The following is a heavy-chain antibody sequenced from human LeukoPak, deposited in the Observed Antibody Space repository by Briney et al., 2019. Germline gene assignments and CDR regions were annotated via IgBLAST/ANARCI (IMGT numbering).Heavy chain of an antibody. CDR1: GFTFSSYW. V-gene: IGHV3-74*01. CDR3: ARDLTGVAYYYDSSGYPRRDY. CDR2: INSDGSST. J-gene: IGHJ4*02. Sequence: GGSLRLSCAASGFTFSSYWMHWVRQAPGKGLVWVSRINSDGSSTSYADSVKGRFTISRDNAKNTLYLQMNSLRAEDTAVYYCARDLTGVAYYYDSSGYPRRDYWGQGTLVTVSS. D-gene: IGHD3-22*01.